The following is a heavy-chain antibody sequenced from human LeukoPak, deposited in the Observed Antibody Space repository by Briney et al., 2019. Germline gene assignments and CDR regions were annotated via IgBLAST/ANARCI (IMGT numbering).Heavy chain of an antibody. V-gene: IGHV1-69*06. CDR3: AREVIAAAGTEYYMDV. CDR1: GGTFSSHA. Sequence: SVKASCKASGGTFSSHAISWVRQAPGQGLEWMGGIIPIFGTANYAQKFQGRVTITADKSTSTAYMELSSLRSEDTAVYYCAREVIAAAGTEYYMDVWGKGTTVTVSS. CDR2: IIPIFGTA. J-gene: IGHJ6*03. D-gene: IGHD6-13*01.